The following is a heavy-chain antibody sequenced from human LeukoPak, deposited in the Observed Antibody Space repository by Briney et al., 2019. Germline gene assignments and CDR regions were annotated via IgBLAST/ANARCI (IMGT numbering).Heavy chain of an antibody. CDR1: GFIFSNDG. V-gene: IGHV3-30*03. CDR3: ARGLLWFGESFDY. D-gene: IGHD3-10*01. J-gene: IGHJ4*02. CDR2: ISYDGNDK. Sequence: GGSLRLSCAASGFIFSNDGMHWVRQAPGKGLEWVAGISYDGNDKYYADSVKGRFTISRDNAKNTLYLQMNSLRAEDTAVYYCARGLLWFGESFDYWGQGTLVTVSS.